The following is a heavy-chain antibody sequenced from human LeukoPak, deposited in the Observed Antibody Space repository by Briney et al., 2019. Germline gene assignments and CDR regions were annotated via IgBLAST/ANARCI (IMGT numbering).Heavy chain of an antibody. V-gene: IGHV1-69*06. CDR1: GGTFSSYA. CDR3: ARDLGRTNILTGYYLDY. CDR2: IIPIFGTA. Sequence: SVKVSCKASGGTFSSYAISWVRQAPGQRLEWMGGIIPIFGTANYAQKFQGRVTITADKSTSTAYMELSSLRSEDTAVYYCARDLGRTNILTGYYLDYWGQGTLVTVSS. D-gene: IGHD3-9*01. J-gene: IGHJ4*02.